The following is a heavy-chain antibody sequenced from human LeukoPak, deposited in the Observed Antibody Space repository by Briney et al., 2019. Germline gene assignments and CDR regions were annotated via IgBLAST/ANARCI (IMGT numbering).Heavy chain of an antibody. J-gene: IGHJ4*02. CDR3: ARKSGSNYFFDD. CDR2: IYHSGST. D-gene: IGHD6-13*01. V-gene: IGHV4-31*03. Sequence: SETLSLTCSVSGASISSGGYYWTWIRQQPGKGLEWIGYIYHSGSTYYNPSLKSRLTISLDTSKNQFSLNLNSVTAADTAVYYCARKSGSNYFFDDWGQGTLVTVSS. CDR1: GASISSGGYY.